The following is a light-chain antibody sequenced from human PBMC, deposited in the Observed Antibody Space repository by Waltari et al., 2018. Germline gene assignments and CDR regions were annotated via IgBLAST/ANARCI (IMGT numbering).Light chain of an antibody. J-gene: IGKJ1*01. Sequence: EIVMTQSPATLSLSPGERVSVSCRASQSVGSSFAWYQQKPGQAPRLLIYAASSRTTGTPDSFSGSGSGTDFTLTISRLEPEDVAVYYCLQRSNWPRTFGQGTKVEIK. V-gene: IGKV3-15*01. CDR3: LQRSNWPRT. CDR2: AAS. CDR1: QSVGSS.